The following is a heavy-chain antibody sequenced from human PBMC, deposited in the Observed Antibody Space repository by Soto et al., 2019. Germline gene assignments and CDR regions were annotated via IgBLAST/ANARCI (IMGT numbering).Heavy chain of an antibody. CDR3: SRDHGDLDY. V-gene: IGHV1-2*02. Sequence: ASVKVSCKASGYTFTGYYMHWVRQAPGQGLEWIGWINPNSGGTNYAQKFQGRVTMTRDTSINTAYMELSRLRSDDTAVYYCSRDHGDLDYWCQGTLVTVFS. J-gene: IGHJ4*02. CDR2: INPNSGGT. CDR1: GYTFTGYY. D-gene: IGHD4-17*01.